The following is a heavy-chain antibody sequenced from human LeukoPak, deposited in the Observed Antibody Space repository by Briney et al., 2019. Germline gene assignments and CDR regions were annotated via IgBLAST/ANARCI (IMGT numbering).Heavy chain of an antibody. CDR1: GGSISSYY. V-gene: IGHV4-59*01. CDR3: ARDIRHCSGGSCGPNYYYYGMDV. Sequence: KTSETLSLTCTVSGGSISSYYWSWIRQPPGKGLEWIGYIYYSGSTNYNPSLKSRVTISVDTSKNQFSLKLSSVTAADTAVYYCARDIRHCSGGSCGPNYYYYGMDVWGQGTTVTVSS. J-gene: IGHJ6*02. D-gene: IGHD2-15*01. CDR2: IYYSGST.